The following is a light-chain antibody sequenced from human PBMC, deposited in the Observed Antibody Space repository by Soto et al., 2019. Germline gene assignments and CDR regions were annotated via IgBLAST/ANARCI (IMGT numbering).Light chain of an antibody. CDR2: DAS. CDR3: QQRSNWPLT. Sequence: EIVLTQPPATQSLSPGERATLSCRASQSVSSYLAWYQQKPGQAPRLLIYDASNRATGIPARFSGSGSGTDFTLTISSLEPEDFAVYYCQQRSNWPLTFGGGTKVEIK. CDR1: QSVSSY. V-gene: IGKV3-11*01. J-gene: IGKJ4*01.